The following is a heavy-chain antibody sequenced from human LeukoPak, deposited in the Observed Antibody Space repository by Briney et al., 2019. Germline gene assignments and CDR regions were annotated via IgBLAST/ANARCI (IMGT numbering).Heavy chain of an antibody. CDR2: ISYDGGNK. Sequence: GRSLRLSCAASGFTFSSYGMHWVRQAPGKGLEWVAVISYDGGNKYYADSVKGRFTISRDNSKNTLYLQMNSLRAEDTAVYYCAKATYYYGSGSYYNLDYWAREPWSPSPQ. V-gene: IGHV3-30*18. D-gene: IGHD3-10*01. J-gene: IGHJ4*02. CDR3: AKATYYYGSGSYYNLDY. CDR1: GFTFSSYG.